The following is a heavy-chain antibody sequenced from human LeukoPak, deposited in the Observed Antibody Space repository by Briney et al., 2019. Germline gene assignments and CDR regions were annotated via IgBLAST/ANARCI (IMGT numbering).Heavy chain of an antibody. J-gene: IGHJ4*02. Sequence: QPGGSLRLSCAASGFTFDNYAMSWVRQAPGKGLEWVSAISASAGSTYYADSVKGRFTISRDNSKNTLYLQMNSLRADDTAVYYCAKADQEVYYDSSGHLDYWGQGSLVTVSS. V-gene: IGHV3-23*01. D-gene: IGHD3-22*01. CDR1: GFTFDNYA. CDR3: AKADQEVYYDSSGHLDY. CDR2: ISASAGST.